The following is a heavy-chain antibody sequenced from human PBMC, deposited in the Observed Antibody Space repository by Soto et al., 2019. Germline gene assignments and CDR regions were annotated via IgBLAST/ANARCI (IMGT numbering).Heavy chain of an antibody. V-gene: IGHV4-4*07. J-gene: IGHJ2*01. CDR1: GGSISSYS. D-gene: IGHD3-3*01. CDR2: IYTSGSP. CDR3: ARELNLRVPGPDSWYFDL. Sequence: QVLLQESGPGLVQPSETLSLTCTVYGGSISSYSWSWIRQSDGKGLEWIGRIYTSGSPTYDPSLKFRVTMSVETSQNLFSLMMTCLIAADRAMYYCARELNLRVPGPDSWYFDLWGRWTLVTVSS.